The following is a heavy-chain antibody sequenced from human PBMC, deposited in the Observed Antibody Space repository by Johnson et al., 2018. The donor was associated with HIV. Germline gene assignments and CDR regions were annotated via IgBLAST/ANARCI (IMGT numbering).Heavy chain of an antibody. Sequence: VQLVESGGGLVQPGGSLRLSCAASGFTVSSNYMSWVRQAPGKGLEWVSVIYSGGSTYYADSVKGRFTIPRDNSKNTLYLQMNSLRAEDTAVYYCAREAPGYSISGYVEDAFDIWGQGTMVTVSS. CDR3: AREAPGYSISGYVEDAFDI. J-gene: IGHJ3*02. CDR2: IYSGGST. V-gene: IGHV3-66*02. D-gene: IGHD6-13*01. CDR1: GFTVSSNY.